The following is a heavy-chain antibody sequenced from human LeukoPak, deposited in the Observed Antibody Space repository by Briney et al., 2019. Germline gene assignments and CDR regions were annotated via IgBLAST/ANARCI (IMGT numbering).Heavy chain of an antibody. CDR2: MKQDGSEK. Sequence: HPGRSLRLSCAPSGFTFSSYWMRWVRQVPGKGMEWVANMKQDGSEKYYVDFVKGRFTISRDNAKTALYLHMNSPRAEDAAVYYCVRRSSGIAVRGIAWAWFDPWGQGTLVTVPS. V-gene: IGHV3-7*05. CDR1: GFTFSSYW. CDR3: VRRSSGIAVRGIAWAWFDP. D-gene: IGHD3-10*01. J-gene: IGHJ5*02.